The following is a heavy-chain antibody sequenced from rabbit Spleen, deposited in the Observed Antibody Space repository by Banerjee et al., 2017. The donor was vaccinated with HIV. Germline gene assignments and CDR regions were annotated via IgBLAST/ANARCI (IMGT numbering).Heavy chain of an antibody. V-gene: IGHV1S40*01. Sequence: QSLEESGGDLVKPGASLTLTCTASGFSFGSSDYMCWVRQAPGKGLEWISCIAGSSSGFTYSATWAKGRFTISKSSSTTVTLQMTSLTAADTATYFCARDAGTGDYIDVYFNLWGPGTLVTVS. CDR1: GFSFGSSDY. D-gene: IGHD8-1*01. CDR3: ARDAGTGDYIDVYFNL. J-gene: IGHJ4*01. CDR2: IAGSSSGFT.